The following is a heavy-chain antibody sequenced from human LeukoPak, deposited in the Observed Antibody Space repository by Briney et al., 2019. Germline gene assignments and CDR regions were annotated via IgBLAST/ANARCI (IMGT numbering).Heavy chain of an antibody. V-gene: IGHV5-51*01. D-gene: IGHD3-9*01. J-gene: IGHJ5*02. Sequence: GESLKISCKGSGYSFTSYWIGWVRQMPGKGLEWIGIIYPGDSDTRYSPSFQGQATISADKSISTAYLQWSSLKASGTAMYYCARLRGYDILTGYWGPLDPWGQGTLVTVSS. CDR1: GYSFTSYW. CDR3: ARLRGYDILTGYWGPLDP. CDR2: IYPGDSDT.